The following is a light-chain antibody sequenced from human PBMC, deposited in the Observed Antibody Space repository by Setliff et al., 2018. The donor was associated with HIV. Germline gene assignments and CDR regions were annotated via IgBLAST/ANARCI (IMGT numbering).Light chain of an antibody. CDR3: ASWDVGLNAFYV. CDR2: EVT. CDR1: SGDIGTFDY. V-gene: IGLV2-8*01. J-gene: IGLJ1*01. Sequence: QSALAQPPSASGSPGQSVTISCAGTSGDIGTFDYLSWFQQLPGKAPKLLIYEVTKRPSGVPDRFSASKSGNTASLTVSGLQAEDEADYYCASWDVGLNAFYVFGTGTKVTVL.